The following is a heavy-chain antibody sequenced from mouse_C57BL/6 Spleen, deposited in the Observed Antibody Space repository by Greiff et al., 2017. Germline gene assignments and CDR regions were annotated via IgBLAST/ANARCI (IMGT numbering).Heavy chain of an antibody. Sequence: QVQLKESGAELARPGASVKLSCKASGYTFTSYGISWVKQRTGQGLEWIGEIYPRSGNTYYNEKFKGKATLTADKSSSTAFMELRSLTSEDSAVYFCLSNYVGFAYWGQGTLVTVSA. V-gene: IGHV1-81*01. J-gene: IGHJ3*01. D-gene: IGHD2-5*01. CDR1: GYTFTSYG. CDR2: IYPRSGNT. CDR3: LSNYVGFAY.